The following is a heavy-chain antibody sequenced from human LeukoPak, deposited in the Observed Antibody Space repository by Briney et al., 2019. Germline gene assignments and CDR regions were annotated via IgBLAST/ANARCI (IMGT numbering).Heavy chain of an antibody. Sequence: SETLSLTCTVSGGSISSYYWSWIRQPPGKGLGWIGYIYYSGSSNYNPSLKSRVTISVDTSKNHYSLKLSSVTAADTAVYYCARRAVAAHFDYWGQGTLVTVSS. V-gene: IGHV4-59*08. CDR1: GGSISSYY. CDR2: IYYSGSS. CDR3: ARRAVAAHFDY. D-gene: IGHD6-19*01. J-gene: IGHJ4*02.